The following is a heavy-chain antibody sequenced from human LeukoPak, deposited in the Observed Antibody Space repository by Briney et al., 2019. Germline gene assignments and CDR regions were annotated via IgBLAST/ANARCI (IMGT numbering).Heavy chain of an antibody. V-gene: IGHV4-34*01. J-gene: IGHJ4*02. CDR2: INHSGST. D-gene: IGHD3-10*01. CDR1: GGSFSGYY. Sequence: SETLSLTXAVYGGSFSGYYWSWIRQPPGKGVEWIGEINHSGSTNYNPSLKSRVTISVDTSKNQFSLKLSSVTAADTAVYYCARGYPTRCITMVRGPLNLDYWGQGTLVTVSS. CDR3: ARGYPTRCITMVRGPLNLDY.